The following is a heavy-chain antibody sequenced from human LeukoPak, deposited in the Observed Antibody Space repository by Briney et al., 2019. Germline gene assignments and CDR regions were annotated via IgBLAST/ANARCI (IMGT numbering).Heavy chain of an antibody. CDR1: GGSISSYY. CDR2: IYYSGST. D-gene: IGHD2-15*01. CDR3: ARDRPGYNWFDP. Sequence: SETLSLTCTVSGGSISSYYWSWIRRPPGKGLEWIGYIYYSGSTNYNPSLKSRVTISVDTSKNQFSLKLSSVTAADTAVYYCARDRPGYNWFDPWGQGTLVTVSS. V-gene: IGHV4-59*01. J-gene: IGHJ5*02.